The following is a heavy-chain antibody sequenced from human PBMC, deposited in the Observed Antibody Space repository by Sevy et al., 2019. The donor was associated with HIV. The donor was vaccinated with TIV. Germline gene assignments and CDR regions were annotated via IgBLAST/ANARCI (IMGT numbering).Heavy chain of an antibody. CDR1: GGSISSYY. V-gene: IGHV4-59*01. CDR2: IYYSGST. Sequence: SETLSLTCTVSGGSISSYYWSWIRQPPGKGLEWIGYIYYSGSTNYNPSLKSRVTISVDTSKNQFSLKLSSVTAADTAVYYCARDDGEAFDIWGQGTMVTVSS. J-gene: IGHJ3*02. CDR3: ARDDGEAFDI.